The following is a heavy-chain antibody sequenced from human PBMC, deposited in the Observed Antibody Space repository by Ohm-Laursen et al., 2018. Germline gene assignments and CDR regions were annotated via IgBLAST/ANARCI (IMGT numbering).Heavy chain of an antibody. V-gene: IGHV4-59*07. CDR1: GGSISSYY. CDR3: ARGGGYYDFWSGYHNWFDP. CDR2: IYYSGST. J-gene: IGHJ5*02. Sequence: SDTLSLTCTVSGGSISSYYWSWIRQPPGKGLEWIGYIYYSGSTNYNPSLKSRVTISVDTSKNQFSLKLSSVTAADTAVYYCARGGGYYDFWSGYHNWFDPWGQGTLVTVSS. D-gene: IGHD3-3*01.